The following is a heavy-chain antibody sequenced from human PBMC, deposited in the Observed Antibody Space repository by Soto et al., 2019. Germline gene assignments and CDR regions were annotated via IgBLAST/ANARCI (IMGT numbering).Heavy chain of an antibody. Sequence: QVQLVESGGGVVQPGKSLRLSCAASKFTFSSYSMHWVRQAPGRGLEWVAVILNDGSDKDYADSVKGRFSISRDNSKHTIYLQMNSLRIEDTAVYYCASVDTGYSRGGGFDVWGQGTMVTVSA. CDR1: KFTFSSYS. V-gene: IGHV3-30*04. D-gene: IGHD6-25*01. CDR2: ILNDGSDK. J-gene: IGHJ3*01. CDR3: ASVDTGYSRGGGFDV.